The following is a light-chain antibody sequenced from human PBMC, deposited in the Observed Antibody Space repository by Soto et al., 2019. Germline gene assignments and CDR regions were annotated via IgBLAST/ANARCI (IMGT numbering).Light chain of an antibody. CDR2: GAV. Sequence: DIQMTQSPSSLSASVGGRVTVTCRASQSISSYLNWYQQKPGKAPKLLIYGAVNLQSGVPSRFSGSGSGTDFTLTISSLQPEDFATYYCQQSYSSPRTFGGGTKVDIK. CDR3: QQSYSSPRT. V-gene: IGKV1-39*01. J-gene: IGKJ4*01. CDR1: QSISSY.